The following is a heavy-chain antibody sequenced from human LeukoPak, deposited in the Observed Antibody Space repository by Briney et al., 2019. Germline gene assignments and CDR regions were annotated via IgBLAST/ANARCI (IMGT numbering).Heavy chain of an antibody. CDR3: AREGPLIVVVTAIPGAFDI. CDR2: ISHSGST. V-gene: IGHV4-34*01. J-gene: IGHJ3*02. D-gene: IGHD2-21*02. Sequence: PSETLSLTCAVYGGSFSGYYWSWIRQPPGKGLEWIGEISHSGSTNYNPSLKSRVTISVDTSKNQFPLKLSSVTAADTAVYYCAREGPLIVVVTAIPGAFDIWGQGTMVTVSS. CDR1: GGSFSGYY.